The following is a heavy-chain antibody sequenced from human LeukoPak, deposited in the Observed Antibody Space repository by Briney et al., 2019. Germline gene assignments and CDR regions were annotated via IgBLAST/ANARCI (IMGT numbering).Heavy chain of an antibody. J-gene: IGHJ4*02. Sequence: PGGSLRLSCAASGFTLSSYAMSWVRQAPGKGLEWVSAISGSGDSRYYADSVRGRLTISRDNSKNTLYLQMNSLRIEDTAVYYCARDDGTHFFDYWGQGTLSPSPQ. CDR3: ARDDGTHFFDY. V-gene: IGHV3-23*01. CDR2: ISGSGDSR. CDR1: GFTLSSYA. D-gene: IGHD1-26*01.